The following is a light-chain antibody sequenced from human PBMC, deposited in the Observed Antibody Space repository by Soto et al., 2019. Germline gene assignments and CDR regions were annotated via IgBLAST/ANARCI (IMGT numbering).Light chain of an antibody. CDR3: QQRSNWPPTIT. Sequence: EIVMTQSPATLSVSPGESATLSCRASQSVSNNLAWYQQKPGQTPRPLIYDASNRATGIPARFSGSGSGTDFTLTISSLEPEDFAVYYCQQRSNWPPTITFGQGTRLEIK. CDR1: QSVSNN. V-gene: IGKV3-11*01. J-gene: IGKJ5*01. CDR2: DAS.